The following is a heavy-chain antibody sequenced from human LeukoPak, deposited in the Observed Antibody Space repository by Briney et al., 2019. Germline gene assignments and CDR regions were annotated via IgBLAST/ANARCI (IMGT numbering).Heavy chain of an antibody. CDR3: AKVGSTGWYLDY. CDR2: ISSSSSYI. CDR1: GFTFSSYS. Sequence: SGGSLRLSCAASGFTFSSYSMNWVRQAPGKGLEWVSSISSSSSYIYYADSVKGRFTISRDNAKNSLYLQMNSLRAEDTALYYCAKVGSTGWYLDYWGQGILVTVSS. V-gene: IGHV3-21*01. D-gene: IGHD6-25*01. J-gene: IGHJ4*02.